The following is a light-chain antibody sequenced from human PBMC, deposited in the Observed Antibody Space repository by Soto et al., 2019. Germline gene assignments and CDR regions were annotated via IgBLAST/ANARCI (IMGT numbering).Light chain of an antibody. CDR1: QSVSSN. J-gene: IGKJ1*01. CDR3: HQYNSWPQWT. V-gene: IGKV3-15*01. CDR2: GAS. Sequence: EIVMTQCPTTLSVSPGERGTLSCRGSQSVSSNLAWYQQKPGQAPRLLIYGASTRATGIPARFSGSGSGTAFTLTISSLQSEDFAVYYCHQYNSWPQWTFGQGTKVDIK.